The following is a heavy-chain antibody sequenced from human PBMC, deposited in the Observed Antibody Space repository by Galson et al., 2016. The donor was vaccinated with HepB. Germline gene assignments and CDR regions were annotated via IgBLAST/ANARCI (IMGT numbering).Heavy chain of an antibody. CDR1: GFTFESHA. V-gene: IGHV3-23*01. CDR3: AKGITTFLADF. CDR2: LTGSNSV. Sequence: SLRLSCAASGFTFESHAMNWVRQAPGKGLEWVSTLTGSNSVYYADSVKGRFTVSRDISTNTLFLQMHSLRVDDTAIYFCAKGITTFLADFWGQGTLVTVSS. D-gene: IGHD3-3*01. J-gene: IGHJ4*02.